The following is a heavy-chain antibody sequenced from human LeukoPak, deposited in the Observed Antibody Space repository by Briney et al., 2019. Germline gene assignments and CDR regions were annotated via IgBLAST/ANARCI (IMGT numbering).Heavy chain of an antibody. CDR2: ISSSRSYI. Sequence: GGSLTLSXAASGFTFSSYSMNWVSQPPGKGLEWVSSISSSRSYIDYPASVKGRYIISRDNAKNSLYLQMNSLRAEDTAVYYCERDSVVATIVDWFDPWGQGTLVTVSS. V-gene: IGHV3-21*01. J-gene: IGHJ5*02. CDR3: ERDSVVATIVDWFDP. D-gene: IGHD5-12*01. CDR1: GFTFSSYS.